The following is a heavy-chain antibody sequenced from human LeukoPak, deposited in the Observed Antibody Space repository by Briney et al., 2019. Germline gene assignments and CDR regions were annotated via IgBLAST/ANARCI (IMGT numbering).Heavy chain of an antibody. CDR2: IYYSGST. CDR1: GGSISSSSYY. D-gene: IGHD2-21*01. J-gene: IGHJ3*02. Sequence: SETLSLTRTVSGGSISSSSYYWGWIRQPPGKGLEWIGSIYYSGSTYYNPSLKSRVTISVDTSKNQFSLKLSSVTAADTAVYYCARHAIVVVIAISPDAFDIWGQGTMVTVSS. V-gene: IGHV4-39*01. CDR3: ARHAIVVVIAISPDAFDI.